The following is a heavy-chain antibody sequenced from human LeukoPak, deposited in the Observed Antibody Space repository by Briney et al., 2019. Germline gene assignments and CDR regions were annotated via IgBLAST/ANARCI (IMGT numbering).Heavy chain of an antibody. CDR1: GFTFSSYS. V-gene: IGHV3-48*01. Sequence: GGSLRLSCAASGFTFSSYSMNWVRQAPGKGLEWISYISSSSSIIDYADSVKGRFTISRDNAKNSLYLQMNSLRAEDTAVYYCARARGYSYGYSDYWGQGTLVTVSS. CDR3: ARARGYSYGYSDY. J-gene: IGHJ4*02. D-gene: IGHD5-18*01. CDR2: ISSSSSII.